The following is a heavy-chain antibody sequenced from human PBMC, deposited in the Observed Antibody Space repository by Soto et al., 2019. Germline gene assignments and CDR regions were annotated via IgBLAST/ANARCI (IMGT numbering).Heavy chain of an antibody. CDR3: ARDNGLAGSFDP. Sequence: LRLSCADSGFTFSTYSMNWARQAPGKGLEWVSYISYTSSTICYADSVKGRFTISRDNAKNSLFLQMNSLRDEDTAVYYCARDNGLAGSFDPWGQGTLVTVSS. D-gene: IGHD2-21*01. J-gene: IGHJ5*02. CDR2: ISYTSSTI. V-gene: IGHV3-48*02. CDR1: GFTFSTYS.